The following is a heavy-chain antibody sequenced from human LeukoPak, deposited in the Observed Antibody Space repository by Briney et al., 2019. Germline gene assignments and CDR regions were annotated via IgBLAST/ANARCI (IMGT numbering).Heavy chain of an antibody. D-gene: IGHD6-19*01. CDR3: ARVGYSSGSTWGYYGMDV. J-gene: IGHJ6*02. CDR2: TYYRSKWYN. V-gene: IGHV6-1*01. CDR1: GDSVSSNSAV. Sequence: SQTLSLTCAISGDSVSSNSAVWKWIRQSPSRGLEWLGRTYYRSKWYNDYAVSVKSRITINPDTSKNQFSLQLNSVTPEDTAVYYCARVGYSSGSTWGYYGMDVWGQGTTVTVSS.